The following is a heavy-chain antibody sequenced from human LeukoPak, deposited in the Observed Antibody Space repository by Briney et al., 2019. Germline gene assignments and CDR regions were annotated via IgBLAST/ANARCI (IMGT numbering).Heavy chain of an antibody. CDR3: TRGFTSGLDY. CDR1: GFTFGGYT. D-gene: IGHD6-19*01. Sequence: GGSLRLSCTTSGFTFGGYTMSWFRQAPGKGLEWVCFIRSKAYGGTTEYAASVKGRFTISRDDSKSIAYLQINSLNTEDTAVYYCTRGFTSGLDYWGQGTLVTVSS. CDR2: IRSKAYGGTT. V-gene: IGHV3-49*03. J-gene: IGHJ4*02.